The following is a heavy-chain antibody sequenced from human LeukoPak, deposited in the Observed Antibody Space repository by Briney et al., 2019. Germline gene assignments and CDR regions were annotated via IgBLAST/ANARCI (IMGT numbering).Heavy chain of an antibody. V-gene: IGHV3-11*04. CDR2: ISSSGSTI. J-gene: IGHJ4*02. D-gene: IGHD1-26*01. Sequence: PGGSLRLSCAASGFPFSDYYRSWIRQAPGKGLEWVSYISSSGSTIYYADSVKGRFTISRDNAKNSLYLQMNSLRAEDTAVFYCARVWGQGFVDYWGQGTLVTVSS. CDR1: GFPFSDYY. CDR3: ARVWGQGFVDY.